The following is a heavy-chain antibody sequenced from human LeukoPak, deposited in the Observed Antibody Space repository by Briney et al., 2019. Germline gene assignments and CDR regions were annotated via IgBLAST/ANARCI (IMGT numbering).Heavy chain of an antibody. V-gene: IGHV1-8*01. CDR2: MNPNSGNT. D-gene: IGHD3-10*01. Sequence: GASVKVSCKASGYTFTSYGINWVRQATGQGLEWMGWMNPNSGNTGYAQKFQGRVTMTRNTSISTAYMELSSLRSEDTAVYYCARGRTRGLYYYGSGRRPVVWFDPWGQGTLVTVSS. CDR3: ARGRTRGLYYYGSGRRPVVWFDP. CDR1: GYTFTSYG. J-gene: IGHJ5*02.